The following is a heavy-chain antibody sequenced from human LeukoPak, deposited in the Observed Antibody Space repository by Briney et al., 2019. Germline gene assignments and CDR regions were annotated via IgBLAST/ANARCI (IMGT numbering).Heavy chain of an antibody. D-gene: IGHD3-22*01. J-gene: IGHJ1*01. Sequence: EASVKVPCKASGYTFTSYGISWVRQAPGQGLEWMGWISAYNGNTNYAQKLQGRVTMTTDTSTSTAYMELRSLRSDDTAVYYCARDHAYYYDSSGYEQYFQHWGQGTLVTVSS. CDR2: ISAYNGNT. CDR3: ARDHAYYYDSSGYEQYFQH. CDR1: GYTFTSYG. V-gene: IGHV1-18*01.